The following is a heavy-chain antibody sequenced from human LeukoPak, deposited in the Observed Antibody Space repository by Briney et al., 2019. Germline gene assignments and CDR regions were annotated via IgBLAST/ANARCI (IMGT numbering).Heavy chain of an antibody. V-gene: IGHV4-59*01. CDR3: ARTSSSWL. D-gene: IGHD6-13*01. CDR2: IYDSGST. J-gene: IGHJ4*02. CDR1: GASIDNYY. Sequence: SETLSLTCTVSGASIDNYYWSWIRQPPGKGLEWIGCIYDSGSTDYNPSLKSRVTISVDTSKNQSSLKLSSVTAADTAMYYCARTSSSWLWGQGTLVTV.